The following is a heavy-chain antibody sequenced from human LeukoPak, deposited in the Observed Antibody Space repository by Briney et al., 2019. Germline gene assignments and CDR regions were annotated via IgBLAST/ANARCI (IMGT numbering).Heavy chain of an antibody. J-gene: IGHJ4*02. Sequence: SETLSLTCNVSGESISSHYWSWTRQSPGKGLEWIGYIYYSGSTDYNPSLKSRVTISVDTSKNQFSLKLSSVTAADTAVYYCARVVSDYVWGSYLYYFDYWGQGTLVTVSS. CDR2: IYYSGST. D-gene: IGHD3-16*01. V-gene: IGHV4-59*11. CDR1: GESISSHY. CDR3: ARVVSDYVWGSYLYYFDY.